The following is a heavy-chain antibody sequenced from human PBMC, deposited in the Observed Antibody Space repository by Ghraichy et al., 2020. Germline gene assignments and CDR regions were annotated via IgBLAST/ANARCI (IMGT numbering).Heavy chain of an antibody. CDR2: IYTSGST. V-gene: IGHV4-4*07. CDR3: ARGFVYYYDSSGLYYFDY. J-gene: IGHJ4*02. Sequence: SETLSLTCTVSGGSISSYYWSWIRQPAGKGLEWIGRIYTSGSTNYNPSLKSRVTMSVDTSKNQFSLKLSSVTAADTAVYYCARGFVYYYDSSGLYYFDYWGQGTLVTVSS. D-gene: IGHD3-22*01. CDR1: GGSISSYY.